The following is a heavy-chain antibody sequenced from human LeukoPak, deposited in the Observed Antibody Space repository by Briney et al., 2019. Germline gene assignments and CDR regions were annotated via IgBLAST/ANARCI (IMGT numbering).Heavy chain of an antibody. CDR3: AKVSVCYGCYLDY. CDR1: GFTFSSSW. D-gene: IGHD3-16*01. Sequence: GGSLRLSCVTSGFTFSSSWMSWVRQAPGKGLEWASTINGAGDNTYYAETVKGRFTISRDNSKNTLYLQMHSLRAEDTAIYYCAKVSVCYGCYLDYWGQGTLGTVS. CDR2: INGAGDNT. J-gene: IGHJ4*02. V-gene: IGHV3-23*01.